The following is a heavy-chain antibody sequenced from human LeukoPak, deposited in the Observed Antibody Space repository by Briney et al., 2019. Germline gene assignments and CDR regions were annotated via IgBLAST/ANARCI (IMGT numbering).Heavy chain of an antibody. CDR2: INSDESST. Sequence: GGSLRLSCAAPGFTFSSYWMHWVRQAPGKGLVWVSRINSDESSTNYADSVKGRFTISRDNAKNMLYLQMNSLRAEDTAVYYCAKSGYYSYDAFDIWGQGTMVTVSS. CDR1: GFTFSSYW. D-gene: IGHD3-22*01. J-gene: IGHJ3*02. CDR3: AKSGYYSYDAFDI. V-gene: IGHV3-74*01.